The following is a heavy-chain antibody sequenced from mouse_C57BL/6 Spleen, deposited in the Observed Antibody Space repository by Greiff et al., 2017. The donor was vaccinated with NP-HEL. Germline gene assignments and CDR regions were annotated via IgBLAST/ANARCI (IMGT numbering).Heavy chain of an antibody. J-gene: IGHJ1*03. CDR1: GYTFTSYW. V-gene: IGHV1-72*01. D-gene: IGHD1-1*01. Sequence: QVHVKQPGAELVKPGASVKLSCKASGYTFTSYWMHWVKQRPGRGLEWIGRIDPNSGGTKYNEKFKSKATLTVDKSSSTAYMQLSSLTSEDSAFYYCARGRRYYGSSYDWYFDVWGTGTTVTVSS. CDR3: ARGRRYYGSSYDWYFDV. CDR2: IDPNSGGT.